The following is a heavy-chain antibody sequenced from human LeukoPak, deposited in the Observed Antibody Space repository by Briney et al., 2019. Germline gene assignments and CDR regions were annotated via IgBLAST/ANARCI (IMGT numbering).Heavy chain of an antibody. CDR1: GFTFTSYA. CDR2: ISGSGGST. Sequence: GGSLRLSCAASGFTFTSYAMTWVRQAPGKGLEWASAISGSGGSTYYADSVKGRFTISRDNSKNTLYLQMNSLRAEDTAIYYCAKDVFLLTGRGDDYWGQGTLVTVSS. J-gene: IGHJ4*02. V-gene: IGHV3-23*01. D-gene: IGHD3-9*01. CDR3: AKDVFLLTGRGDDY.